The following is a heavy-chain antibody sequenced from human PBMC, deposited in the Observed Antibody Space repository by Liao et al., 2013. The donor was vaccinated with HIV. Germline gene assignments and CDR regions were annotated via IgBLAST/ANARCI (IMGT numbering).Heavy chain of an antibody. CDR2: IYYSGIP. D-gene: IGHD2-21*01. J-gene: IGHJ5*02. Sequence: QLRLQESGPGLVKPSETLSLTCTVSGDSITSIDYYWGWIRQPPGKGLEWIGYIYYSGIPYSTPSLTRRVTLSVDTSNNQFSLKLSSVTAADTAVYYCARRPSLRKGGFRVFCGRFDPVGPGTVVTVSS. CDR1: GDSITSIDYY. V-gene: IGHV4-39*07. CDR3: ARRPSLRKGGFRVFCGRFDP.